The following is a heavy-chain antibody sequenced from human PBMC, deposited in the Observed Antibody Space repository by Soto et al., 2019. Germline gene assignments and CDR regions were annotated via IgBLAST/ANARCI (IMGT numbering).Heavy chain of an antibody. J-gene: IGHJ3*02. CDR3: ARGLSGSQPDDAFDI. Sequence: HPVGSLRLSCAASGFTFSSYDMHWVRQATGKGLEWVSAIGTAGDTYYPGSVKGRFTISRENAKNSLYLQMNSLRAGDTAVYYCARGLSGSQPDDAFDIWGQGTMVTVSS. V-gene: IGHV3-13*01. CDR1: GFTFSSYD. D-gene: IGHD1-26*01. CDR2: IGTAGDT.